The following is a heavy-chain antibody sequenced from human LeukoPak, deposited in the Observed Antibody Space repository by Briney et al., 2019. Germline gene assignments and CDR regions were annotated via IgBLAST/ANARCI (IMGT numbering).Heavy chain of an antibody. D-gene: IGHD2-15*01. J-gene: IGHJ3*02. CDR3: ARDTRGYCSGGSCYPDAFDI. CDR2: ISSSSSYI. Sequence: AGGSLRLSCAASGFTFSSYSMNWVRQAPGKGLEWVSSISSSSSYIYYADSVKGRFTISRDNAKNSLYLQMNSLGAEDTAVYYCARDTRGYCSGGSCYPDAFDIWGQGTMVTVSS. V-gene: IGHV3-21*01. CDR1: GFTFSSYS.